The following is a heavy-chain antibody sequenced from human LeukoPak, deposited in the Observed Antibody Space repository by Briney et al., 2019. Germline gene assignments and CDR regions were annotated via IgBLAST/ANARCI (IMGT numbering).Heavy chain of an antibody. CDR1: GYTFTDYY. Sequence: GASVKVSCKASGYTFTDYYMHWVRQAPGQGLEWMGWINPASGVTNYAQEFQGRVTMTTDTSISTAYMELSRLRSDDTAVYYCARDDPSDYVDFDYWGQGVLVTVSS. CDR2: INPASGVT. V-gene: IGHV1-2*02. J-gene: IGHJ4*02. D-gene: IGHD4-17*01. CDR3: ARDDPSDYVDFDY.